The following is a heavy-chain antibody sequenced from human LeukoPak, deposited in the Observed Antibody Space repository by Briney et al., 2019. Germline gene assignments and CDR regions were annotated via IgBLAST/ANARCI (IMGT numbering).Heavy chain of an antibody. D-gene: IGHD2-2*02. CDR2: INRSGST. V-gene: IGHV4-34*01. CDR3: ARGPDIVVVPAAILPEAPQDYYYGMDV. CDR1: GGSFSGYY. J-gene: IGHJ6*02. Sequence: PSETLSLTCAVYGGSFSGYYWSWIRQPPGKGLEWIGEINRSGSTNYNPSLKSRVTISVDTSKNQFSLKLSSVTAADTAVYYCARGPDIVVVPAAILPEAPQDYYYGMDVWGQGTTVTVSS.